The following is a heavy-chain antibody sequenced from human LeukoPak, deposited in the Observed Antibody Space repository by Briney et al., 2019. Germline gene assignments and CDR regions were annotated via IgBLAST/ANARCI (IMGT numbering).Heavy chain of an antibody. CDR1: GFTFSAYW. J-gene: IGHJ6*02. V-gene: IGHV3-74*01. D-gene: IGHD3-22*01. CDR3: TRDSYDGSVYYGMDV. CDR2: INTDGTYI. Sequence: RGSLRLSCAASGFTFSAYWFHWVRQAPGKGLMWVSRINTDGTYIHYADSVKGRFTISRDNAKKTLYLQMNSLRVEDTAVYYCTRDSYDGSVYYGMDVWGQGTTVTVSS.